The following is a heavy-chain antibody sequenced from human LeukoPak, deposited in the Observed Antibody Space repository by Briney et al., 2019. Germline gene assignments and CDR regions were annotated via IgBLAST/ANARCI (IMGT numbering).Heavy chain of an antibody. V-gene: IGHV3-74*01. CDR1: GFTFSSYW. CDR3: GRAYVVSGYDFGIDY. J-gene: IGHJ4*02. CDR2: INSDGSST. D-gene: IGHD5-12*01. Sequence: GVLRLSCAASGFTFSSYWMHWVRQAPGKGLVWVSRINSDGSSTSYADSVKGRFTISRDNAKNTLYLQMNSLRAEDTAVHYCGRAYVVSGYDFGIDYWGQGTLVTVSS.